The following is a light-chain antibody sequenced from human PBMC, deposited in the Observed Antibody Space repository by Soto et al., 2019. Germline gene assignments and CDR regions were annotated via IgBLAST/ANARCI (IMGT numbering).Light chain of an antibody. CDR2: GAS. CDR1: QSVSSSF. J-gene: IGKJ1*01. Sequence: EIMLTQSPGTLSLSPGERATLSCRASQSVSSSFLAWYQQKPGQAPRLLIYGASIRATGIPYRFSGSGSGTDFTLTISRLEPEDFAMYLCQHYGTSLWTFGQGIKVDIK. CDR3: QHYGTSLWT. V-gene: IGKV3-20*01.